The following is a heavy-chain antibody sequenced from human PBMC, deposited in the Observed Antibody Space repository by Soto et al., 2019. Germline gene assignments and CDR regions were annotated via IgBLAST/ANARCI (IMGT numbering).Heavy chain of an antibody. CDR2: ISAYNGNT. Sequence: ASVKVSCKASGYTFTSYGISWVRQAPGQGLEWMGWISAYNGNTNYAQKLQGRVTMTTDTSTSTAYMELRSLRSDDTAVYYCARDRCSSTRCYVPSPWFEPGGQGTLVTVSS. J-gene: IGHJ5*02. V-gene: IGHV1-18*01. CDR3: ARDRCSSTRCYVPSPWFEP. D-gene: IGHD2-2*01. CDR1: GYTFTSYG.